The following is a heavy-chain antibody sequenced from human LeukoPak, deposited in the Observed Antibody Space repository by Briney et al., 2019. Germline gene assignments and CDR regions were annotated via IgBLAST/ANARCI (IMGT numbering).Heavy chain of an antibody. D-gene: IGHD6-19*01. V-gene: IGHV3-74*01. CDR1: GFTFSTYW. CDR2: INPDGSGT. Sequence: PGGSLRLSCVASGFTFSTYWVHWVRQLPGKGLVWVSAINPDGSGTWYADSVKGRFTISRDNSKNTLYLQMNSLRAEDTAVYYCARPEGERLEVAGSLDYWGQGTLVTVSS. J-gene: IGHJ4*02. CDR3: ARPEGERLEVAGSLDY.